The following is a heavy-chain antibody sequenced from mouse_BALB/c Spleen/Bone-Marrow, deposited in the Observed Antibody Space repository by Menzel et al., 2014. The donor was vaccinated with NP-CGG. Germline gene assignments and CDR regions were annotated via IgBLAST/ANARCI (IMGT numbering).Heavy chain of an antibody. J-gene: IGHJ2*01. Sequence: EVQEVESGGGLVKPGGSLKLSCAASGFSFSSYSMSWVRQTPEKRLEWVATISSGGHDTYYPDSVKGRFTISRDNAKNTLCLQMSSLKSEDTAMYYCGKDGGYECSYYFYFLGQGTTLTGSS. CDR2: ISSGGHDT. D-gene: IGHD2-3*01. CDR3: GKDGGYECSYYFYF. V-gene: IGHV5-6-4*01. CDR1: GFSFSSYS.